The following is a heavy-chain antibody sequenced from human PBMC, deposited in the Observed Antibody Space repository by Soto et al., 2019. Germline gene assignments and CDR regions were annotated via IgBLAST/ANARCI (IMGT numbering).Heavy chain of an antibody. D-gene: IGHD3-22*01. CDR2: IKSKTDGGTT. CDR3: TTDLYWYYDSSGYYPFFDY. J-gene: IGHJ4*02. Sequence: PGGSLRLSCTGSGFPFDDFAINWVRQAPGKGLEWVGRIKSKTDGGTTDYAAPVKGRFTISRDDSKNTLYLQMNSLKTEDTAVYYCTTDLYWYYDSSGYYPFFDYWGQGTLVTVSS. CDR1: GFPFDDFA. V-gene: IGHV3-15*01.